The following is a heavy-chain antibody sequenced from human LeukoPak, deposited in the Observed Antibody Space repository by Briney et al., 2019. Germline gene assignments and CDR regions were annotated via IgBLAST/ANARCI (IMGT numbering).Heavy chain of an antibody. J-gene: IGHJ5*02. V-gene: IGHV4-59*01. D-gene: IGHD4/OR15-4a*01. CDR2: VSNSGIT. Sequence: NASETLSLTCSVSGGSINSYYWSWIRQPPGKGLEWIGHVSNSGITNYNPSLKSRVAISVDTSKDQFSLKLSSVTAADTAVYYCARCDYDGWFDPWGQGTLVTVSS. CDR3: ARCDYDGWFDP. CDR1: GGSINSYY.